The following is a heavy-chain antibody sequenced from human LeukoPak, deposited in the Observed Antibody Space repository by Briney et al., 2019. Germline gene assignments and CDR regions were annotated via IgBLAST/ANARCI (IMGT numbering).Heavy chain of an antibody. V-gene: IGHV3-23*01. CDR2: VGSSAVKT. Sequence: GDSLRLSCAASRFTLSNYAMSWVRQAPGKGVEGVSGVGSSAVKTSYADSVKGRFTISRDNSKNTRYLQMNSLRAEDTGVYYCAKSPQFDMLIGYPGHYFDYWGQGTLVTVSS. D-gene: IGHD3-9*01. CDR1: RFTLSNYA. CDR3: AKSPQFDMLIGYPGHYFDY. J-gene: IGHJ4*02.